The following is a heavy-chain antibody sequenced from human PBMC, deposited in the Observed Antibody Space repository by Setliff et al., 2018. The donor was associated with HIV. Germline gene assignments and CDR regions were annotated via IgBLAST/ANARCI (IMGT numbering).Heavy chain of an antibody. CDR3: ARDFSGSSPNPDHYYYYMDV. V-gene: IGHV1-18*01. J-gene: IGHJ6*03. CDR2: ISTYSGST. Sequence: ASVKVSCKASGYTFTNYGTTWLRQAPGQGPEWMGWISTYSGSTKYAENLQGRVTMTTDTSTSTAYMELRSLRSDDTAVYYCARDFSGSSPNPDHYYYYMDVWGKGTKVTVSS. D-gene: IGHD1-26*01. CDR1: GYTFTNYG.